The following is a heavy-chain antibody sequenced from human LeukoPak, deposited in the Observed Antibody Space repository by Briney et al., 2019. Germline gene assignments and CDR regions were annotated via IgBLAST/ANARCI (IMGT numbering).Heavy chain of an antibody. CDR2: ISGSGGST. J-gene: IGHJ6*02. D-gene: IGHD6-13*01. V-gene: IGHV3-23*01. Sequence: LSGGSLRLSCAASGFTFSSYAMSWVRRAPGKGLEWVSAISGSGGSTYYADSVKGRFTISRDNSKNTLYLQMNSLRAEDTAVYYCAKDRDSSSWYSKYYYYYGMDVWGQGTTVTVSS. CDR1: GFTFSSYA. CDR3: AKDRDSSSWYSKYYYYYGMDV.